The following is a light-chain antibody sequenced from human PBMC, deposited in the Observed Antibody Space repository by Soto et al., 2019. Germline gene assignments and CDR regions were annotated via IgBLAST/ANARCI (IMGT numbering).Light chain of an antibody. Sequence: DIPMTQSPSSLSASVGDRVTITCRASQSMSRFLNWYQQKPGKAPKLLIYATSTLQTGVPARFSGSGSGTDFTLTIRNLQPEDFATFYCQQSNSTPLTFGGGTKVEIK. CDR1: QSMSRF. V-gene: IGKV1-39*01. CDR3: QQSNSTPLT. CDR2: ATS. J-gene: IGKJ4*01.